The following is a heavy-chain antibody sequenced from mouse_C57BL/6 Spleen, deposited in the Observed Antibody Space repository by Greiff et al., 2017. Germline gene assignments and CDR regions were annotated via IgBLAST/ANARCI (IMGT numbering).Heavy chain of an antibody. Sequence: QVQLQQPGAELVKPGASVKLSCKASGYTFTSYGMHWVKQRPGQGLEWIGMIHPNSGSTNYNEKFKSKATLTVDKSSSTAYMQLSSLTSEDSAVYYWARGVGEGDWFAYWGQGTLVTVSA. D-gene: IGHD3-1*01. CDR1: GYTFTSYG. J-gene: IGHJ3*01. CDR2: IHPNSGST. V-gene: IGHV1-64*01. CDR3: ARGVGEGDWFAY.